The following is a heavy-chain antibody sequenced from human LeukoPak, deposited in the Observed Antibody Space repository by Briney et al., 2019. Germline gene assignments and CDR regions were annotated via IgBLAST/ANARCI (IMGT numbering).Heavy chain of an antibody. Sequence: PSQTLSLTCTVSGGSIRSGGYYWSWIRQHPGKGLECIGYIYYSGSTYYNPSLKSRVTMSVDTSKNQFSLKLSSVTAADTAVYYCARDHSSSGYYWFDPWGQGTLVTVSS. CDR2: IYYSGST. J-gene: IGHJ5*02. CDR1: GGSIRSGGYY. V-gene: IGHV4-31*03. CDR3: ARDHSSSGYYWFDP. D-gene: IGHD3-22*01.